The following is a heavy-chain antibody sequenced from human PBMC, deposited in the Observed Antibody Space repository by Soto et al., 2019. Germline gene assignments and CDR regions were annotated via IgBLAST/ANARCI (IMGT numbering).Heavy chain of an antibody. CDR1: GFTFSGYY. J-gene: IGHJ5*02. CDR2: ISSSSSYT. V-gene: IGHV3-11*06. Sequence: PGGSLRLSCAASGFTFSGYYMSWIRQAPGKGLEWVSYISSSSSYTNYADSVKGRFTISRDNAKDSLYLQMSSLRAEDTAVYYCARKVAGPNWFDPWGQGTLVTVSS. CDR3: ARKVAGPNWFDP. D-gene: IGHD6-13*01.